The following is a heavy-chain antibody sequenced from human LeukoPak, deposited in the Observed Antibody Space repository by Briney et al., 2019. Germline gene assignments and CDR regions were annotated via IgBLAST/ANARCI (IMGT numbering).Heavy chain of an antibody. V-gene: IGHV3-74*01. CDR1: GFTFSSYW. Sequence: PGGSLRLSCAASGFTFSSYWMHWVRQVPGKGLVWVSRINTDGNSTRYADSVKGRFTISRDNAKNSLYLQMNSLRVEDTAVYFCARGYCNGGYCLPHYWGQGTLVTVSS. D-gene: IGHD2-15*01. J-gene: IGHJ4*02. CDR2: INTDGNST. CDR3: ARGYCNGGYCLPHY.